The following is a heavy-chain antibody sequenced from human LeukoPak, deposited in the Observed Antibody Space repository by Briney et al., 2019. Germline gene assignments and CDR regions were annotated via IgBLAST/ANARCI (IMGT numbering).Heavy chain of an antibody. V-gene: IGHV3-23*01. D-gene: IGHD5-18*01. Sequence: PGGSLRLSCAASGFTFSSYAMSWVRQAPGKGLEWVSAISGSGGSTYYTDSVKGRFTISRDNSKNTLYLQMNSLRAEDTAVYYCARGSHKFGYSYGYVDYWGQGTLVTVSS. CDR1: GFTFSSYA. J-gene: IGHJ4*02. CDR3: ARGSHKFGYSYGYVDY. CDR2: ISGSGGST.